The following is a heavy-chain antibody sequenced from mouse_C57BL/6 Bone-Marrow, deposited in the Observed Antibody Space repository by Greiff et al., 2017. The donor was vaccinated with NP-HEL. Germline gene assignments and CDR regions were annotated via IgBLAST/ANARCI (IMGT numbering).Heavy chain of an antibody. J-gene: IGHJ4*01. V-gene: IGHV1-50*01. CDR1: GYTFTSYW. CDR2: IDPSGSYT. D-gene: IGHD1-1*01. CDR3: AKGRWAMDY. Sequence: QVQLQQPGAELVKPGASVKLSCKASGYTFTSYWMQWVKQRPGQGLEWIGEIDPSGSYTNYNQKFKGKATLTVDKSSSTAYMLLSSLTSEDSAVEYCAKGRWAMDYWCQGTWATVTS.